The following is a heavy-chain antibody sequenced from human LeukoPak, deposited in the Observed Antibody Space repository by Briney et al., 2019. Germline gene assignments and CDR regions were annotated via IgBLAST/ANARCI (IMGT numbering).Heavy chain of an antibody. J-gene: IGHJ4*02. V-gene: IGHV5-51*01. CDR1: GYRFTSDW. D-gene: IGHD2-15*01. CDR2: IYPGDSDT. CDR3: ARLSGRVVCSAGSCYIES. Sequence: GESLKISCKGSGYRFTSDWIGWVRQLPGKGLEWMGIIYPGDSDTRYSPSFQGQVTISADKSVNTAYLQWSSLKASDTAMYYCARLSGRVVCSAGSCYIESGGQGTLVTVSS.